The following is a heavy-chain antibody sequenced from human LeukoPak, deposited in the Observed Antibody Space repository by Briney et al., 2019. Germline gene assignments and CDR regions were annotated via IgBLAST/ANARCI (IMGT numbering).Heavy chain of an antibody. J-gene: IGHJ4*02. CDR1: GFTFSSYG. CDR2: IWYDGSNK. D-gene: IGHD6-13*01. V-gene: IGHV3-33*01. Sequence: GGSLRLSCAASGFTFSSYGMHWVRQAPGKGLEWVAVIWYDGSNKYYADSVKGRFTISRDNSKNTLYLQMNSLRAEDTAVYYCARDGGQQLVQGFDYWGQGTLVTVSS. CDR3: ARDGGQQLVQGFDY.